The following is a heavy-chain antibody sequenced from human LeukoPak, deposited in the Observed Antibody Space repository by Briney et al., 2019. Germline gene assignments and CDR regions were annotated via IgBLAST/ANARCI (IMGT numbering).Heavy chain of an antibody. J-gene: IGHJ4*02. D-gene: IGHD3-10*02. Sequence: PGGSLRLSCAASEFTFSSYGMNWVRQAPGKGLEWLSYLSNTGNIHYAQSVKGRFTISRDNAKSSLYLQMDGLRAEDTAVYYCARRGDSPMIGDHWGQGILVTVAS. CDR3: ARRGDSPMIGDH. CDR1: EFTFSSYG. V-gene: IGHV3-48*01. CDR2: LSNTGNI.